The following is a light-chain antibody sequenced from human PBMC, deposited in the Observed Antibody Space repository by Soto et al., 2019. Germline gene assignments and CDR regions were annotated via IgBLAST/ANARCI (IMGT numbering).Light chain of an antibody. CDR3: QHYNSYSEA. CDR1: QTSSSW. CDR2: KAS. J-gene: IGKJ1*01. V-gene: IGKV1-5*03. Sequence: DLQMTQSPSTLSGSVGDRVTIXXRASQTSSSWLAWYQQKPGKAPKVXIYKASTLKSGVPSRFSGSGAGTEFTLTISSLQPDDFATYYCQHYNSYSEAFGQGTKVDIK.